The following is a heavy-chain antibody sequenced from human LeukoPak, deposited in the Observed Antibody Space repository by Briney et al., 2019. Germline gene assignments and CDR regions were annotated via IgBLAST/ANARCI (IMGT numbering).Heavy chain of an antibody. J-gene: IGHJ6*02. V-gene: IGHV5-51*01. CDR2: IYPGDSDT. D-gene: IGHD3-9*01. CDR1: KYTFTDYW. CDR3: ARHGPVDVLTAASRGYGMDV. Sequence: GESLKISCKGYKYTFTDYWIGWVRQMPGKGLEWMGIIYPGDSDTRYSPSFRGQVTISADKAINTVFLQWSSLKASDTATYYCARHGPVDVLTAASRGYGMDVWGQGTTVTVSS.